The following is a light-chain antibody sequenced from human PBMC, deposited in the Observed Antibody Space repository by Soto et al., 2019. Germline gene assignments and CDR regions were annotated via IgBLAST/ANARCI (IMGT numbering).Light chain of an antibody. J-gene: IGKJ1*01. Sequence: DIQMTQSPSSLSASVGDRVSITCRASQGITNYLARYQQKAGKAPKLLIYAASTLQSGVPSRFSGSGSGTDFSLTISSLQPEDVATYYCQKYSGAPWTFGQGTKVEIK. CDR2: AAS. V-gene: IGKV1-27*01. CDR1: QGITNY. CDR3: QKYSGAPWT.